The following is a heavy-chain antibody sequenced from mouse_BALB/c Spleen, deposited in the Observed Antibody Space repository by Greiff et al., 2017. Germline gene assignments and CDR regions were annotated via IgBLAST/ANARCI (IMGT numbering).Heavy chain of an antibody. D-gene: IGHD2-1*01. Sequence: VKLVESGPGLVAPSQSLSITCTVSGFSLTSYGVHWVRQPPGKGLEWLGVIWAGGSTNYNSALMSRLSISKDNSKSQVFLKMNSLQTDDTAMYYCARIYYGNYGGAYWGQGALVTVSA. CDR3: ARIYYGNYGGAY. V-gene: IGHV2-9*02. J-gene: IGHJ3*01. CDR2: IWAGGST. CDR1: GFSLTSYG.